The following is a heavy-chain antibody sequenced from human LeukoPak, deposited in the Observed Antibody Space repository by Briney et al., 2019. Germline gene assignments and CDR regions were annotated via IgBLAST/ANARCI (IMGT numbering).Heavy chain of an antibody. CDR2: IYTSGST. V-gene: IGHV4-38-2*02. Sequence: PSETLSLTCTVSGYSISSGYYWDWIRQPPGTGLEWIGSIYTSGSTGYNPSLRSRVTMSVDTSKNQFSLKLRYVTAADTAVYYCARESSGWNYFDYWGQGILVTVSS. CDR3: ARESSGWNYFDY. D-gene: IGHD6-19*01. J-gene: IGHJ4*02. CDR1: GYSISSGYY.